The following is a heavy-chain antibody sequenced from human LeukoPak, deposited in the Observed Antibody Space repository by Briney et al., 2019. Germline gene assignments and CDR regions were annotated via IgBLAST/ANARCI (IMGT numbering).Heavy chain of an antibody. CDR2: INPNSGGT. J-gene: IGHJ4*02. Sequence: ASVKVSCKASGYTFTCYYMHWVRQAPGQGLEWMGRINPNSGGTNYAQKFQGRVTMTRDTSISTAYMELSRLRSDDTAVYYCARPARYYYDSSGYYLDYWGQGTLVTVSS. CDR3: ARPARYYYDSSGYYLDY. D-gene: IGHD3-22*01. CDR1: GYTFTCYY. V-gene: IGHV1-2*06.